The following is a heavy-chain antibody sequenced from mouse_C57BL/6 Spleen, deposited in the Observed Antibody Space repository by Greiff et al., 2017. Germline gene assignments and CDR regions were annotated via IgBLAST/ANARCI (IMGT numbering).Heavy chain of an antibody. D-gene: IGHD1-1*01. V-gene: IGHV3-6*01. J-gene: IGHJ1*03. CDR3: ARDTPFTTVVRYFDV. CDR2: ISYDGSN. Sequence: EVKLQESGPGLVKPSQSLSLTCSVTGYSITSGYYWNWIRQFPGNKLEWMGYISYDGSNNYNPSLKNRISITRDTSKNQFFLKLNSVTTEDTATYYCARDTPFTTVVRYFDVWGTGTTVTVSS. CDR1: GYSITSGYY.